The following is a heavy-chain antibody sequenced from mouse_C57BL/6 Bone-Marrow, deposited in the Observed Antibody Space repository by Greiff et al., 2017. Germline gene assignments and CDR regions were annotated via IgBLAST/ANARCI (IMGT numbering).Heavy chain of an antibody. D-gene: IGHD2-1*01. CDR3: ASKARSTFYFDY. Sequence: QVQLQQPGAELVMPGASVKLSCKASGYTFTSYWMHWVKQRPGQGLEWIGEIDPSDSYTNYNQKFKGKSTLTVDKSSSTAYMQLSSLTSEDSAVYYCASKARSTFYFDYWGQGTTLTVSS. V-gene: IGHV1-69*01. J-gene: IGHJ2*01. CDR1: GYTFTSYW. CDR2: IDPSDSYT.